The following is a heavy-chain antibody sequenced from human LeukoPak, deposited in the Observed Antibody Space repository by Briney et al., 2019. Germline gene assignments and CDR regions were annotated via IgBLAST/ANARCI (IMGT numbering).Heavy chain of an antibody. CDR3: ARVYLERLTAGYFDH. J-gene: IGHJ4*02. CDR2: ITDNRRHN. Sequence: GGSLRLSCAASGFTFSTYAMNWVRQAPGKGLEWVSFITDNRRHNYYADSVKGRFTISRDNAKNTLYLQMNSLRDEDTAWYYCARVYLERLTAGYFDHWGQGTQVTVSP. CDR1: GFTFSTYA. V-gene: IGHV3-30*04. D-gene: IGHD2-8*01.